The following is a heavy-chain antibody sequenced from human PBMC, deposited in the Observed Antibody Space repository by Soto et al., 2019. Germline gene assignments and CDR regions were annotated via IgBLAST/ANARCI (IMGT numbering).Heavy chain of an antibody. CDR2: ISATGVKT. CDR1: GFTFSNYA. Sequence: EVQVLESGGGLVQPGGSLRLSCAASGFTFSNYAMNWVRQAPGKGLEWVSGISATGVKTYSADSVKGRFTMSRDNSKDTVYLEINSLRAEDTAVYYCTKSRSAMIYYFDFWGLGAQVTVSS. D-gene: IGHD3-22*01. CDR3: TKSRSAMIYYFDF. J-gene: IGHJ4*02. V-gene: IGHV3-23*01.